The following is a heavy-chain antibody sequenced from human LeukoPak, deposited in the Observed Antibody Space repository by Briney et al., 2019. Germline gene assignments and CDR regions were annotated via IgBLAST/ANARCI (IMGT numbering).Heavy chain of an antibody. Sequence: PGGSLRLSCAASGFTFSSYAMSWVRQAPGKGLEWVSYISSSGSTIYYADSVKGRFTISRDNAKNSLYLQMNSLRAEDTAVYYCARDPHSRYYYDRPGGPRYFDLWGRGTLVTVSS. CDR3: ARDPHSRYYYDRPGGPRYFDL. J-gene: IGHJ2*01. CDR1: GFTFSSYA. D-gene: IGHD3-22*01. V-gene: IGHV3-48*04. CDR2: ISSSGSTI.